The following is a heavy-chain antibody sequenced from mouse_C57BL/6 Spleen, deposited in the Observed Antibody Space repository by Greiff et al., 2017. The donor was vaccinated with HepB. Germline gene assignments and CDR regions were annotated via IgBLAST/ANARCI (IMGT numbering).Heavy chain of an antibody. Sequence: LVESGAELVRPGASVKLSCTASGFNIKDYYMHWVKQRPEQRLEWIGRIDPEDGDTEYAPKFQGKPTMTADTSSNTAYLQLSSLTSEDTAVYYCTTVTTVVDYWGQGTTLTVSS. CDR2: IDPEDGDT. J-gene: IGHJ2*01. CDR3: TTVTTVVDY. CDR1: GFNIKDYY. D-gene: IGHD1-1*01. V-gene: IGHV14-1*01.